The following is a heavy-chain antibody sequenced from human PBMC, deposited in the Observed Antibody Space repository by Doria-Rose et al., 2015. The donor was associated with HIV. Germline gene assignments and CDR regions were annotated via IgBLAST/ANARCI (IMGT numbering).Heavy chain of an antibody. CDR1: GASVSSRGYY. J-gene: IGHJ4*02. CDR2: TYYTGTS. D-gene: IGHD3-3*01. CDR3: ARMGSYRELDY. Sequence: AQLMASGPGLVKPSETLSLTCSVSGASVSSRGYYWNWIRQVPGKGLESLGYTYYTGTSDYSPSLKSRLNMAVDTSKNQFSLKLSFVTVAGTAVYYCARMGSYRELDYWGQGARGIVSA. V-gene: IGHV4-31*03.